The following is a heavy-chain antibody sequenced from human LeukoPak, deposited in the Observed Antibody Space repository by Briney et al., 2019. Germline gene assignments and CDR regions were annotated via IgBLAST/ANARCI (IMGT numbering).Heavy chain of an antibody. V-gene: IGHV1-69*13. CDR2: IIPIFGTT. CDR1: GYTFTGYY. J-gene: IGHJ4*02. CDR3: ARIVGIASRGYFDY. D-gene: IGHD3-10*01. Sequence: SVKVSCKASGYTFTGYYMHWVRQAPGQGPEWMGGIIPIFGTTDYAQKFQGRVTITADESTSTAYMELSSLRSEDTAVYYCARIVGIASRGYFDYWGQGTLVTVSS.